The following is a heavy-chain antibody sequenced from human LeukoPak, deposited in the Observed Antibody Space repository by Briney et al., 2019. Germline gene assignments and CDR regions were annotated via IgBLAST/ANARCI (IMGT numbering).Heavy chain of an antibody. V-gene: IGHV4-34*01. CDR3: ARVNCSSTSCPFDY. CDR1: GGSFSGYY. D-gene: IGHD2-2*01. J-gene: IGHJ4*02. Sequence: SETLSLTCAVYGGSFSGYYWSWIRQPPGKGLEWIGETNHSGSTNYNPSLKSRVTISVDTSKNQFSLKLSSVTAADTAVYYCARVNCSSTSCPFDYWGQGTLVTVSS. CDR2: TNHSGST.